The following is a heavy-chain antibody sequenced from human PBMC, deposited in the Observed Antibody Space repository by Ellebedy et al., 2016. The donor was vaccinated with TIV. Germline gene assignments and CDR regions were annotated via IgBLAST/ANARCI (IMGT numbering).Heavy chain of an antibody. Sequence: GESLKISXAASGFTFSSYWMHWVRQAPGKGLVWVSRINSDGSSTSYADSVKGRFTISRDNAKNTLYLQMNSLRAEDTAVYYCARGGIAVAEGHFDLWGRGTLVTVSS. V-gene: IGHV3-74*01. CDR1: GFTFSSYW. D-gene: IGHD6-19*01. CDR3: ARGGIAVAEGHFDL. CDR2: INSDGSST. J-gene: IGHJ2*01.